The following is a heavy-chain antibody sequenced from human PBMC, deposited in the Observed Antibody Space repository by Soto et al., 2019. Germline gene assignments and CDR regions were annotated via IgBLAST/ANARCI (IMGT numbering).Heavy chain of an antibody. CDR2: IIPIFGTA. Sequence: SVKVSCKASGGTFSSYAISWVRQAPGQGLEWMGGIIPIFGTANYAQKFQGRVTITADESTSTAYMELSSLRSEDTAVYYCQSNHRIGWQRREYYFDYWGQGILVCVS. J-gene: IGHJ4*02. CDR3: QSNHRIGWQRREYYFDY. V-gene: IGHV1-69*13. CDR1: GGTFSSYA. D-gene: IGHD1-1*01.